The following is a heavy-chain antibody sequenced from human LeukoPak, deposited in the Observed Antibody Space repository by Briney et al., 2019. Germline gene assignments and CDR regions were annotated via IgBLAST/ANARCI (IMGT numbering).Heavy chain of an antibody. V-gene: IGHV1-2*02. CDR2: INPNSGGT. CDR1: VYTFTGYY. J-gene: IGHJ4*02. CDR3: ARDRPTTSYYDILTEDY. D-gene: IGHD3-9*01. Sequence: ASVKVSCKASVYTFTGYYMHWVRQAPGQGLEWMGWINPNSGGTNYAQKFQGRVTMTRDTSISTAYMELSRLRSDDTAVYYCARDRPTTSYYDILTEDYWGQGTLVTVSS.